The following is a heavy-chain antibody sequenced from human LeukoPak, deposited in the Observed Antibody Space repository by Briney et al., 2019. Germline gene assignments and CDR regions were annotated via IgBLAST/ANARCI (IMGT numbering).Heavy chain of an antibody. V-gene: IGHV3-21*01. J-gene: IGHJ5*02. CDR2: ISSSSYI. CDR1: GFTFSSYS. Sequence: GGSLRLSCAAPGFTFSSYSMNWVRQAPGKGLEWVSSISSSSYIYYADSVKGRFTISRDNAKNSLYLQMNSLRAEDTAVYYCARDPLITYYYDSSGNHADWFDPWGQGTLVTVSS. CDR3: ARDPLITYYYDSSGNHADWFDP. D-gene: IGHD3-22*01.